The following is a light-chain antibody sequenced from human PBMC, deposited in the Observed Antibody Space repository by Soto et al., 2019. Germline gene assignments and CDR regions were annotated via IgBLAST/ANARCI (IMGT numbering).Light chain of an antibody. V-gene: IGKV3-15*01. CDR1: KSVSNN. Sequence: EIVMTQSPATLSVSPGERAILSCRASKSVSNNLAWYQQKPGQAPRLLIYGASTRATGIPDRFSGSGSGTEFTLSISSLQSEDCAIYYCQQYNNWPPLTFGGGTKAEIK. CDR3: QQYNNWPPLT. J-gene: IGKJ4*01. CDR2: GAS.